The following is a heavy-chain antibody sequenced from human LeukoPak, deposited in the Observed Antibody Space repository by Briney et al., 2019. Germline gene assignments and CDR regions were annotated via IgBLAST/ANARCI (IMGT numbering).Heavy chain of an antibody. Sequence: AGGSLRLSCAASRFTFSSYGMHWVRQAPGKGLEWVAFIRYDGSNKYYADSVKGRFTISRDNSKNTLYLQMNSLRAEDTAMYYCANGPHYNILTGFYKVRSHLDYWGQGTLVTVSS. J-gene: IGHJ4*02. V-gene: IGHV3-30*02. CDR2: IRYDGSNK. CDR1: RFTFSSYG. D-gene: IGHD3-9*01. CDR3: ANGPHYNILTGFYKVRSHLDY.